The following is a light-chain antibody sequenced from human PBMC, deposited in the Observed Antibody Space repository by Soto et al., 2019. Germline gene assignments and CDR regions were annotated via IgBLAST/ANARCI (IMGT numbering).Light chain of an antibody. Sequence: QSALTQPASVSGSPGQSITISCTGTSSDVGGYNYVSWYQQHPGKAPKLMIYDVTNRPSGISNRFSGSKSGNTASLTISGLQAEDEADYYCSSYTRSITVVFGGGTKVTVL. CDR2: DVT. J-gene: IGLJ2*01. CDR3: SSYTRSITVV. CDR1: SSDVGGYNY. V-gene: IGLV2-14*01.